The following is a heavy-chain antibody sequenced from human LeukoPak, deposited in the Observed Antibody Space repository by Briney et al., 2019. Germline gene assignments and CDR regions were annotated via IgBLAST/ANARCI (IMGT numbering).Heavy chain of an antibody. CDR3: ARMRQTSLRYFDWLFTDNWFDP. J-gene: IGHJ5*02. D-gene: IGHD3-9*01. CDR1: GFTFSSYA. Sequence: GGSLRLSCVASGFTFSSYAMHWVRQAPGKGLEGVAVISYDGSNKYYAHSVKGRVTISRDNSKNTPYLQMNSLRADDTAVYYCARMRQTSLRYFDWLFTDNWFDPWGQGTLVTVSS. CDR2: ISYDGSNK. V-gene: IGHV3-30*04.